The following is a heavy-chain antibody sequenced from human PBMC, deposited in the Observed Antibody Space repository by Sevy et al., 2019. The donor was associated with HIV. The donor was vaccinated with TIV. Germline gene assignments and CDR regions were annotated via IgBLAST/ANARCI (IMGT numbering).Heavy chain of an antibody. D-gene: IGHD3-22*01. J-gene: IGHJ5*02. V-gene: IGHV3-48*03. CDR1: GFTFSNYD. CDR2: IRSSGSDI. CDR3: VRNGGAYDSGFDP. Sequence: GGSLRLSCVASGFTFSNYDMNWVRQAPGKGLEWVSKIRSSGSDIYYADSVKGRFTISRDNAKDSLNLQMNSLRAEDTSVYYCVRNGGAYDSGFDPWGQRTLVTVSS.